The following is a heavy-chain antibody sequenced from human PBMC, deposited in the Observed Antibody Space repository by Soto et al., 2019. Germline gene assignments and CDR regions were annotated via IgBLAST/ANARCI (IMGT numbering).Heavy chain of an antibody. Sequence: YSRYAVSWVRQAPGQGLEWMGIINPIGGSTNYAQKFRGRVTMARDTSTSTVYMDLSSLRSDGTAVYYCARDLAAADYWGQGTLVTVSS. D-gene: IGHD6-13*01. J-gene: IGHJ4*02. CDR2: INPIGGST. V-gene: IGHV1-46*01. CDR1: YSRYA. CDR3: ARDLAAADY.